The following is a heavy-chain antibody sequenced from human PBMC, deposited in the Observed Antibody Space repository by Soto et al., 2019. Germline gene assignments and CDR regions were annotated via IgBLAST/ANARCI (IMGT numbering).Heavy chain of an antibody. CDR1: GFNFTSYA. V-gene: IGHV3-23*01. J-gene: IGHJ4*02. CDR3: AKDRLAPFDY. Sequence: PGGSLRLSCAASGFNFTSYAMSWVRQAPGKGLEWVSAISGSGGSTYYADSVKGRFTISRDNSKNTLYLQMNSLRAEETAVYYGAKDRLAPFDYSGQGTLVTVSS. CDR2: ISGSGGST.